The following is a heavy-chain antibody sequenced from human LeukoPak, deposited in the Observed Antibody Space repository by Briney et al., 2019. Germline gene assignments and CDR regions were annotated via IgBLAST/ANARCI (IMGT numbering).Heavy chain of an antibody. V-gene: IGHV1-18*01. J-gene: IGHJ3*02. Sequence: ASVKVSCKASGYTFTSYGISWVRQAPGQGLEWMGWISAYNGNTNYAQKLQGRVTVTTDTSTSTAYMELRSLRSDDTAVHYCARGVTYGSGSYYFAGNDAFDIWGQGTMVTVSS. D-gene: IGHD3-10*01. CDR3: ARGVTYGSGSYYFAGNDAFDI. CDR2: ISAYNGNT. CDR1: GYTFTSYG.